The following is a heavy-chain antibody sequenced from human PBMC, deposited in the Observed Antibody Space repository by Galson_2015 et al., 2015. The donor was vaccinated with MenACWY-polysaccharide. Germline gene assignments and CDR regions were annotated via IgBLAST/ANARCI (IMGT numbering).Heavy chain of an antibody. D-gene: IGHD3-3*01. CDR2: MNPNSGNT. CDR3: ARGGRVLRFLEWLSASSFDY. Sequence: SVKVSCKASGYTFTSYDINWVRQATGQGLEWMGWMNPNSGNTGYAQKFQGRVTMTRNTSISTAYMELSSLRSEDTAVYYCARGGRVLRFLEWLSASSFDYWGQGTLVTVSS. CDR1: GYTFTSYD. V-gene: IGHV1-8*01. J-gene: IGHJ4*02.